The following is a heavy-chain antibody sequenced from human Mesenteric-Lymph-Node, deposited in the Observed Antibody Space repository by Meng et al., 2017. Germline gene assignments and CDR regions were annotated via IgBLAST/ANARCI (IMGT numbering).Heavy chain of an antibody. CDR3: AKPLLTSTINYYFDH. CDR1: GFTFNTYA. CDR2: IIGSGGTT. D-gene: IGHD5-24*01. J-gene: IGHJ4*02. V-gene: IGHV3-23*01. Sequence: GESLKISCAASGFTFNTYAMSWVRQAPAKGLEWLSSIIGSGGTTYYSDSVKGRFTISRDNSKNTLYLEMDSLRAEGTAVYYCAKPLLTSTINYYFDHWGQGTLVTVSS.